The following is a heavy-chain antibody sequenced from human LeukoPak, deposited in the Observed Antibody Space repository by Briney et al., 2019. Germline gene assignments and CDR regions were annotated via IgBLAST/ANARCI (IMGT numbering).Heavy chain of an antibody. CDR3: ARQEDYYDSSFGIKRFDP. CDR2: IYYSGST. CDR1: GCSISSSSCY. V-gene: IGHV4-39*01. Sequence: PSETLSPTCTVSGCSISSSSCYWGWIRQPPGTGLEWIGCIYYSGSTYYNPSLKSRVTISVDTSKNQFSLKLSSVTAADTAVYYCARQEDYYDSSFGIKRFDPWGQGTLVTVSS. D-gene: IGHD3-22*01. J-gene: IGHJ5*02.